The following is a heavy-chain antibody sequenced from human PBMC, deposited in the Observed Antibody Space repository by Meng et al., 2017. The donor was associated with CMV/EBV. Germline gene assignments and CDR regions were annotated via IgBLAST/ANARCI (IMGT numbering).Heavy chain of an antibody. CDR2: IYYSGST. CDR1: GGSISSSSYY. D-gene: IGHD3-10*01. J-gene: IGHJ4*02. Sequence: QRHVQESGPGLVKPSETLSLTCTVSGGSISSSSYYWGWIRQPPGKGLEWIGSIYYSGSTYYNPSLKSRVTISVDTSKNQFSLKLSSVTAADTAVYYCVTWLWFGELSGYYFDYWGQGTLVTVSS. V-gene: IGHV4-39*07. CDR3: VTWLWFGELSGYYFDY.